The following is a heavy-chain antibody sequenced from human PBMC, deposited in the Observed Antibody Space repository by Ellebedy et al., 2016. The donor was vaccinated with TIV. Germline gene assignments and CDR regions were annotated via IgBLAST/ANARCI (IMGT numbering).Heavy chain of an antibody. D-gene: IGHD3-16*01. CDR2: IGCTGAI. CDR1: GFTFGLYN. CDR3: ARGPNYVPDYFDY. J-gene: IGHJ4*02. Sequence: GESLKISCAASGFTFGLYNMNWVRQAPGKGLEWVSFIGCTGAIFQADYVKGRFTISRDYSENTLDLQMNSLRSEDTAVYYCARGPNYVPDYFDYWGQGTLVTVSS. V-gene: IGHV3-69-1*01.